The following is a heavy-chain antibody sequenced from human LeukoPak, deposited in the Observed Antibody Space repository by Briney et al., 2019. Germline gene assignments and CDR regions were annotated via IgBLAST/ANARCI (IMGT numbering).Heavy chain of an antibody. D-gene: IGHD3-10*01. V-gene: IGHV3-23*01. CDR2: ISGSGGST. CDR3: AKDGNYYGSGSEEYYFDY. Sequence: PGGSLRLSCAASGFTFSSYAMSWVRQAPGKGLEWVSAISGSGGSTYYADSVKGRFTISRDNSKDTLYLQMNSLRAEDTAVYYCAKDGNYYGSGSEEYYFDYWGQGTLVTVSS. CDR1: GFTFSSYA. J-gene: IGHJ4*02.